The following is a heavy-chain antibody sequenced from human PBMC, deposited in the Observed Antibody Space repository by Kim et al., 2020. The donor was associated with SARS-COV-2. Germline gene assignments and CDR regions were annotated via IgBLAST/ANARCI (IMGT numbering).Heavy chain of an antibody. CDR2: IYSGGST. J-gene: IGHJ4*02. V-gene: IGHV3-53*01. CDR3: ARHYDSSGYYYVGYFDY. D-gene: IGHD3-22*01. CDR1: GFTVSSNY. Sequence: GGSLRLSCAASGFTVSSNYMSWVRQAPGKGLEWVSVIYSGGSTYYADSVKGRFTISRDNSKNTLFLQMNSLRAEDTAVYSCARHYDSSGYYYVGYFDYWGQGTLVTVSS.